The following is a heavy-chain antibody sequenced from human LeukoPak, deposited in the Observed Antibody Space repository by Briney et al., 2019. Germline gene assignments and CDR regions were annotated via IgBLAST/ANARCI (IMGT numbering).Heavy chain of an antibody. CDR3: ARARSPKYHLDY. CDR1: GYTFTGYY. CDR2: INPNSGCT. D-gene: IGHD2-2*01. V-gene: IGHV1-2*02. Sequence: ASVKVSCKASGYTFTGYYMHWVRQAPGQGLEWMGWINPNSGCTNYAQKFQGRVTMTRDTSISTAYMELSRLRSDDTAVYYCARARSPKYHLDYWGQGTLVTVSS. J-gene: IGHJ4*02.